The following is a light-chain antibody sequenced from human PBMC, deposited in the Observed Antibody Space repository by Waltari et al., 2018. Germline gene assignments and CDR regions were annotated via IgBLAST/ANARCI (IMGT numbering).Light chain of an antibody. V-gene: IGLV1-51*01. J-gene: IGLJ2*01. CDR1: TSNIGDNY. CDR3: GTWDNSLSAAV. Sequence: QSVLTQPPSVSAAPGQKVTISCSGSTSNIGDNYVSWYQQLPGTAPKLLSYDRKKRPSGVPDRFSDSKSGTSATLSITGLQTGDEADYYCGTWDNSLSAAVFGGGTKLTVL. CDR2: DRK.